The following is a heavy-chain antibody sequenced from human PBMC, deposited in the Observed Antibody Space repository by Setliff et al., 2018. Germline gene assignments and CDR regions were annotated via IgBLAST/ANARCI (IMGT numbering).Heavy chain of an antibody. CDR2: IYYRGDT. CDR3: ARTGTYRYFDY. Sequence: SETLSLTCTVSGGSFTPYYWSWIRQPPGKGLEWIGRIYYRGDTYYNASLKGRLPISVDTAQNQFSLRLTSVTAADTAVYYCARTGTYRYFDYWGQGALVTVSS. D-gene: IGHD1-1*01. V-gene: IGHV4-59*04. J-gene: IGHJ4*02. CDR1: GGSFTPYY.